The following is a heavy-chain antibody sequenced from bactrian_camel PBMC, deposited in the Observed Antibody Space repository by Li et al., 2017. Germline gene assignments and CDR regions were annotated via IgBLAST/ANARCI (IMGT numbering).Heavy chain of an antibody. CDR1: GRTAGVYC. CDR3: AARGSSYRCLGTNGGRQGYNY. D-gene: IGHD1*01. J-gene: IGHJ4*01. Sequence: HVQLVESGGGSVQAGGSLRLSCAASGRTAGVYCRAWFRQAPGQEREEVATIDSDGRTSYADSVKGRFTISEDSATNTRYLQMNNLKPEDSAMYYCAARGSSYRCLGTNGGRQGYNYWGQGTQVTVS. V-gene: IGHV3S55*01. CDR2: IDSDGRT.